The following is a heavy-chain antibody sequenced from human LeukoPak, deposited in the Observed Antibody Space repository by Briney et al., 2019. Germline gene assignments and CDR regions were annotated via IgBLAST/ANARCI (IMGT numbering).Heavy chain of an antibody. Sequence: GGSLRLSCAASGFTFSNYAMSWVRQAPGTGLEWVSAIGTSGTSTYYADSVKGRFTISRDNSKNTLYLQMNSLRAEDTAVYYCVKGRTRGDWGQGALVTVSS. CDR1: GFTFSNYA. J-gene: IGHJ4*02. CDR3: VKGRTRGD. V-gene: IGHV3-23*01. D-gene: IGHD3-10*01. CDR2: IGTSGTST.